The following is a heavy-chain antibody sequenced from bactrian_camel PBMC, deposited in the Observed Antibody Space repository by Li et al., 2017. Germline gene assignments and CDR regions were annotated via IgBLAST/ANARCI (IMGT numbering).Heavy chain of an antibody. D-gene: IGHD2*01. CDR2: ISKSGTYT. V-gene: IGHV3S6*01. J-gene: IGHJ4*01. Sequence: QLVESGGGLVKPGGSLRLSCAAAGYTFSAFSMSWVRQAPGKGLEWVSTISKSGTYTYYADSVKGRFTISRDNAKNTVYLQMNNLTSEDTARYYCVAPDGGRNRVLYDYAYWGQGTQVTVS. CDR3: VAPDGGRNRVLYDYAY. CDR1: GYTFSAFS.